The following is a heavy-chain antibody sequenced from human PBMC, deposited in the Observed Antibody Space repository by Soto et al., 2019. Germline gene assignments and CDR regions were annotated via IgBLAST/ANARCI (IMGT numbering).Heavy chain of an antibody. J-gene: IGHJ4*02. D-gene: IGHD3-22*01. Sequence: PGGSLRLSCAASGFTFSSYDMHWVRQAPGKGLEWVAVISYDGSNKYYADSVKGRFTISRDNSKNTLYLQMSSLRAEDTAVYYCAKVFYYYDSSGYYYFDYWGQGTLVTVSS. CDR2: ISYDGSNK. CDR1: GFTFSSYD. V-gene: IGHV3-30-3*01. CDR3: AKVFYYYDSSGYYYFDY.